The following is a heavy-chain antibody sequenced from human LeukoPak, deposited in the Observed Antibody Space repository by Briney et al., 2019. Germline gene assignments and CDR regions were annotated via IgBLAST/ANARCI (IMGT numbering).Heavy chain of an antibody. CDR2: IYTSGRT. CDR1: GGSITFGSYY. Sequence: SQTLSLTCTVSGGSITFGSYYWTWIRQPAGKGLKWIGRIYTSGRTFYNPSLKSRVTISMDTSMNQFSLRLNSVTAADTAVYYCARARVIPASFDDWGQGVLVTVSS. CDR3: ARARVIPASFDD. V-gene: IGHV4-61*02. J-gene: IGHJ4*02. D-gene: IGHD3-16*02.